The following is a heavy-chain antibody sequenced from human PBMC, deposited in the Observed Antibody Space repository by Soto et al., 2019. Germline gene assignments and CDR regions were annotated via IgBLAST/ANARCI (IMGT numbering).Heavy chain of an antibody. CDR1: GFSFSSYA. Sequence: EVQLLESGGGLVQPGGSLRLSCAASGFSFSSYAMSWVRQAPGKGLEWVSSISGSGANTYYVDSVKGRFTVSRDNSKNTLYLQMSSLRGEDTAVYKCAKAAAYHGSVSYFPFDDWGLGTRVTVSS. D-gene: IGHD3-10*01. CDR3: AKAAAYHGSVSYFPFDD. J-gene: IGHJ4*02. CDR2: ISGSGANT. V-gene: IGHV3-23*01.